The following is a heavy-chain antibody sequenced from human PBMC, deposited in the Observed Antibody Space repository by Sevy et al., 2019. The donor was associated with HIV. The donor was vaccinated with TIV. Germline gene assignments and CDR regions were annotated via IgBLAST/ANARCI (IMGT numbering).Heavy chain of an antibody. CDR2: INPDSGGP. Sequence: ASVKASCKASGYTFTGYYMHWVRQAPGQGLEWMGWINPDSGGPNYPPKFQGRVTLTRDTSISTAYMELSRLKSDDTAVYYCVRDDRDGYFDYWGQGTLVTVSS. CDR1: GYTFTGYY. J-gene: IGHJ4*02. CDR3: VRDDRDGYFDY. V-gene: IGHV1-2*02.